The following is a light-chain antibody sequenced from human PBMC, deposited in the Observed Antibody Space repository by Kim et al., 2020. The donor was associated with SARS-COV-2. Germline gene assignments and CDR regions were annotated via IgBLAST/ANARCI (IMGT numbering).Light chain of an antibody. J-gene: IGKJ5*01. V-gene: IGKV3-15*01. Sequence: EIVMTQSPATLSVSPGERATLSCRASQSVSTNLAWYQHKPGQAPRLLVYGASTRATGIPARFSGSGSGTEFTLTISSLQSEDFAFYYCQQYDIWPPITFGQGTRLEIK. CDR2: GAS. CDR3: QQYDIWPPIT. CDR1: QSVSTN.